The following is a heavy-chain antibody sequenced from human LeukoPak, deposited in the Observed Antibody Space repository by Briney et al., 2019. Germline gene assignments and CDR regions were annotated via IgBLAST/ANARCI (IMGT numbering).Heavy chain of an antibody. CDR2: ISYIGST. CDR1: DDSFSNHH. D-gene: IGHD4-17*01. CDR3: ARDLVTVTKGFDI. J-gene: IGHJ3*02. V-gene: IGHV4-59*11. Sequence: SETLSLTCAGSDDSFSNHHWTWLRQPPGKGLEGIGYISYIGSTNYNPSLTSRVTISIDTSKNQFSLKLSSVTAADTAVYYCARDLVTVTKGFDIWGQGTMVSVSS.